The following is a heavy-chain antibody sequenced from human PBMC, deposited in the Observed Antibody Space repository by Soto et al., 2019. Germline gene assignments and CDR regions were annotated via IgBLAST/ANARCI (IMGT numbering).Heavy chain of an antibody. CDR2: IYPGDSDT. J-gene: IGHJ4*02. Sequence: ESLKISWKGSGYSFTSYWIGWVRQMPGKGLEWMGIIYPGDSDTRYSPSFQGQVTISADKSISTAYLQWSSLKASDTAMYYCARHDRHYDSSGYYHLDYWRQGNLVTVSS. CDR1: GYSFTSYW. D-gene: IGHD3-22*01. CDR3: ARHDRHYDSSGYYHLDY. V-gene: IGHV5-51*01.